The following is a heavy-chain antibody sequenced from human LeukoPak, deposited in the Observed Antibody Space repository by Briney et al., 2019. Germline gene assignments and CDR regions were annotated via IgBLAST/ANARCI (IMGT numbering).Heavy chain of an antibody. D-gene: IGHD1-26*01. CDR2: IYYSGST. CDR3: ARDYPQGEDAFDI. J-gene: IGHJ3*02. CDR1: GGSISSYY. Sequence: SGTLSLTCTVSGGSISSYYWSWIRQPPGKGLEWIGYIYYSGSTNYNPSLKSRVTISVDTSKNQFSLKLSSVTAADTAVYYCARDYPQGEDAFDIWGQGTMVTVSS. V-gene: IGHV4-59*01.